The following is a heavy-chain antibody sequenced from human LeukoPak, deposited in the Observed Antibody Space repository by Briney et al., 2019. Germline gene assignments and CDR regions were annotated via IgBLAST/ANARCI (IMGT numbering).Heavy chain of an antibody. CDR1: GYTFTGYY. V-gene: IGHV1-2*02. Sequence: ASVKVSCKASGYTFTGYYMHWVRQAPGQGLEWMGWINPNSGDTKYAQKFQGRVTMTRDTSISTAYMELSRLRSDDTAVYYCATQRGSYLWGTDFDYWGQGTLVSVSS. J-gene: IGHJ4*02. D-gene: IGHD3-16*01. CDR3: ATQRGSYLWGTDFDY. CDR2: INPNSGDT.